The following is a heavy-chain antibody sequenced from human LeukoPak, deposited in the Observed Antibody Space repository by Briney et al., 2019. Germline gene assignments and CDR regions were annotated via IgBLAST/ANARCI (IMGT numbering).Heavy chain of an antibody. CDR1: GFTFSDYY. J-gene: IGHJ4*02. D-gene: IGHD2-15*01. CDR2: IISSVSTI. CDR3: ASSSYWYYFDF. V-gene: IGHV3-11*04. Sequence: GGSLRLSSAAPGFTFSDYYMSCIRQAPGKGLEWVSYIISSVSTIYYADSVKGGFTISREKVKNSLYLQMYSLRDPKTRVYYCASSSYWYYFDFWAQGNVVSVFS.